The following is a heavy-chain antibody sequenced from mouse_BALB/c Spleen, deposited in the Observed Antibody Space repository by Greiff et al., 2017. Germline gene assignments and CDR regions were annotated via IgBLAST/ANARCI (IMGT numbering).Heavy chain of an antibody. CDR1: GYTFSSYW. J-gene: IGHJ4*01. CDR3: ARSGRGKGYAMDY. D-gene: IGHD2-1*01. V-gene: IGHV1-9*01. Sequence: VQLQQSGAELMKPGASVKISCKATGYTFSSYWIEWVKQRPGHGLEWIGEILPGSGSTNYNEKFKGKATFTADTSSNTAYMQLSSLTSEDSAVYYCARSGRGKGYAMDYWGQGTSVTVSS. CDR2: ILPGSGST.